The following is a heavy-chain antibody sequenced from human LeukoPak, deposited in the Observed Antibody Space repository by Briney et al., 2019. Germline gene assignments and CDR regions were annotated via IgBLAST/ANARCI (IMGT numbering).Heavy chain of an antibody. Sequence: VASVKVSCKASGYTFTSYGISWVRQAPRQGLEWMGWISAYNGNTNYAQKLQGRVTMTTDTSTSTAYMELRSLRSDDTAVYYCAREMACSGGSCYLYYYYYYGMDVWGQGTTVTVSS. V-gene: IGHV1-18*01. CDR1: GYTFTSYG. D-gene: IGHD2-15*01. J-gene: IGHJ6*02. CDR2: ISAYNGNT. CDR3: AREMACSGGSCYLYYYYYYGMDV.